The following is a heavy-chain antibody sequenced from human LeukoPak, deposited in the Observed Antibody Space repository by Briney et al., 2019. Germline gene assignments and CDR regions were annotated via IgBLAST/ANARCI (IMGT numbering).Heavy chain of an antibody. V-gene: IGHV4-59*01. J-gene: IGHJ4*02. D-gene: IGHD2/OR15-2a*01. CDR1: GGSISSYY. CDR3: ARRLKGNKGFDY. CDR2: IYYSGST. Sequence: SETLSLTCTVSGGSISSYYWSWIRQPPGKGLEWIGYIYYSGSTNYNPSLKSRVTISVDTSKNQFSLRLSSVTAADTAVYYCARRLKGNKGFDYWGQGTLVTVSS.